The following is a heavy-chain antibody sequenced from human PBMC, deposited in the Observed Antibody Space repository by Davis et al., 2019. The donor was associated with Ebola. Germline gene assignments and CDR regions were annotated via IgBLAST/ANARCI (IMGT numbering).Heavy chain of an antibody. D-gene: IGHD2-15*01. CDR1: GGSISSSSYY. V-gene: IGHV4-39*07. Sequence: MPSETLSLTCTVSGGSISSSSYYWGWIRQPPGKGLEWIGSIYYSGSTYYNPSLKSRVTISVDTSKNQFSLKLSSVTAADTAVYYCARGHYCSGGSCYSSDWFDPWGQGTLVTVSS. CDR2: IYYSGST. CDR3: ARGHYCSGGSCYSSDWFDP. J-gene: IGHJ5*02.